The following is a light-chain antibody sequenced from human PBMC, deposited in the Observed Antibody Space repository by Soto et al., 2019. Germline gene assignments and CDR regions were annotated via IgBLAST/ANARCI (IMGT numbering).Light chain of an antibody. V-gene: IGLV1-51*01. J-gene: IGLJ2*01. CDR3: GTWDSSLRGGV. Sequence: QSVLTQPPSVSAAPGQKVTIYCSGSSSNIGNNYVSWYQQLPGTAPKVLIYDNNKRPSGIPDRFSGSKSGTSATLGITGLQTGDEADYYCGTWDSSLRGGVFGGGTKVTVL. CDR1: SSNIGNNY. CDR2: DNN.